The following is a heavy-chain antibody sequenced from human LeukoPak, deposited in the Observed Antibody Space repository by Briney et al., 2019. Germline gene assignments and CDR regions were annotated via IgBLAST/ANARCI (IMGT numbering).Heavy chain of an antibody. CDR2: INSDGSIT. CDR1: GFTFSSYW. CDR3: ARDPSLTGDDAFDI. Sequence: GGSLRLSCAASGFTFSSYWMHWVRQAPGKGLVWVSRINSDGSITSYADSVKGRFTISRDNAKNTLYLQMNSLRAEDTAVYYCARDPSLTGDDAFDIWGQGTMVTVSS. D-gene: IGHD7-27*01. V-gene: IGHV3-74*01. J-gene: IGHJ3*02.